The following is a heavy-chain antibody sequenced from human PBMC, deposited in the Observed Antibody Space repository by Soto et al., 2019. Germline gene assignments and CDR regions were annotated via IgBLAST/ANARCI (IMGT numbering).Heavy chain of an antibody. CDR3: ARRYSGSFDY. J-gene: IGHJ4*02. CDR2: IYYSGST. Sequence: QVQLQESGPGLVKPSETLSLTCTVSGGSISSYYWSWIRQPPGKGLEWIGYIYYSGSTNYNPSHKSRVTISVDTSKNQFALKLSSVTAADTDVYSCARRYSGSFDYWGQGTLVTVSS. V-gene: IGHV4-59*08. D-gene: IGHD6-13*01. CDR1: GGSISSYY.